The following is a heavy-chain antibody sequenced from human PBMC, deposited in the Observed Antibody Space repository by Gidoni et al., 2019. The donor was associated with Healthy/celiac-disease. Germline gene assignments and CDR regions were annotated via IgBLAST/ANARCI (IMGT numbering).Heavy chain of an antibody. D-gene: IGHD3-22*01. CDR2: ISYDGSNK. CDR3: ARVKVTMIVVKETDAFDI. Sequence: SGFTFSSYAMHWVRQAPGKGLEWVAVISYDGSNKYYADSVKGRFTISRDNSKNTLYLQMNSLRAEDTAVYYCARVKVTMIVVKETDAFDIWGQGTMVTVST. CDR1: GFTFSSYA. J-gene: IGHJ3*02. V-gene: IGHV3-30-3*01.